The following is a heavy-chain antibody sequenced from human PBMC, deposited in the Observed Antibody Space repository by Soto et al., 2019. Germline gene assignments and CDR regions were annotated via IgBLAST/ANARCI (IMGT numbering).Heavy chain of an antibody. CDR1: GFTFSSYA. J-gene: IGHJ3*02. V-gene: IGHV3-30-3*01. CDR2: ISYDGSNK. D-gene: IGHD3-22*01. CDR3: ARITMIVVGDFDI. Sequence: QVQLVESGGGVVQPGRSLRLSCAASGFTFSSYAMHWVRQAPGKGLEWVAVISYDGSNKYYADSVKGRFTISRDNSKNTLYLQMNSLRAEDTAVYYCARITMIVVGDFDICGQGTMVTASS.